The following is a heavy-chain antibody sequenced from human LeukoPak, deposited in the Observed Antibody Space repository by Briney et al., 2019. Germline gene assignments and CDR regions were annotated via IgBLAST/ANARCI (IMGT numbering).Heavy chain of an antibody. J-gene: IGHJ4*02. D-gene: IGHD1-26*01. CDR1: GFTFSSYA. CDR2: ISYDGSNK. Sequence: GGPLRLSCAASGFTFSSYAMHWVRQAPGKGLEWVAVISYDGSNKYYADSVKGRFTISRDNSKNTLYLQVNSLRAEDTAVYYCARTQYSGSYFDYWGQGTLVTVSS. V-gene: IGHV3-30-3*01. CDR3: ARTQYSGSYFDY.